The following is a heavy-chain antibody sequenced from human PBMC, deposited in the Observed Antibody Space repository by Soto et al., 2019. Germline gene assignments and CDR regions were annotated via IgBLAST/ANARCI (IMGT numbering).Heavy chain of an antibody. CDR3: AKNPENYYYGMDV. CDR2: ISPIFGTA. V-gene: IGHV1-69*12. Sequence: QVQLVQSGAEVKKPGSSVKVSCKASEGTFSSYAISWVRQAPGQGLEWMGGISPIFGTAAYAQKFQGRVTITADESTSTVYVELSSLRSEDTAVYYCAKNPENYYYGMDVWGQGTTVTVSS. CDR1: EGTFSSYA. J-gene: IGHJ6*02.